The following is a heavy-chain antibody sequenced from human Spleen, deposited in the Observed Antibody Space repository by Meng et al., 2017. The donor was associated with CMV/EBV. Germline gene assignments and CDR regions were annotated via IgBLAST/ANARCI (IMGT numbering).Heavy chain of an antibody. Sequence: GESLKISCTASGFVFSSYTVNWVRQAPGKGLEWVSAINSKSQYIYYADSVKGRFTISRDNAKNSLYLHMNSLRVDDTAVYYCATKARDYAAKGDFYYFDYWGQGTLVTVSS. J-gene: IGHJ4*02. CDR3: ATKARDYAAKGDFYYFDY. D-gene: IGHD4/OR15-4a*01. V-gene: IGHV3-21*01. CDR1: GFVFSSYT. CDR2: INSKSQYI.